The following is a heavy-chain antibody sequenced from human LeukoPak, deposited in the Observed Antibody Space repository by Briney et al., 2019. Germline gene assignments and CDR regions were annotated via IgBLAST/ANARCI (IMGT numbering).Heavy chain of an antibody. V-gene: IGHV4-38-2*01. D-gene: IGHD3-3*01. Sequence: SETLSLTCAVSGYSISSGYYWGWIRPPPGKGLEWIGSIYHSGSTYYNPSLKSRVTISVDTSKNQFSLKLSSVTAADTAVYYCASIPYDFWSGPLSYYFDYWGQGTLVTVSS. CDR2: IYHSGST. CDR1: GYSISSGYY. CDR3: ASIPYDFWSGPLSYYFDY. J-gene: IGHJ4*02.